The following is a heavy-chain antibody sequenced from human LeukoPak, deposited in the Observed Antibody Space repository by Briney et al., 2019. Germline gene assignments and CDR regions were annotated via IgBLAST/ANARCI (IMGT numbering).Heavy chain of an antibody. CDR2: ISGSGGST. CDR1: GFSFSTYA. J-gene: IGHJ3*02. Sequence: GGSLRLSCAASGFSFSTYAVSWVRQAPGKGLEWVSAISGSGGSTYYADSVKGRFTISRDNSKNTLYLQMNSLRAEDTAVYYCAKAQFLEWLFDAFDIWGQGTMVTVSS. CDR3: AKAQFLEWLFDAFDI. V-gene: IGHV3-23*01. D-gene: IGHD3-3*01.